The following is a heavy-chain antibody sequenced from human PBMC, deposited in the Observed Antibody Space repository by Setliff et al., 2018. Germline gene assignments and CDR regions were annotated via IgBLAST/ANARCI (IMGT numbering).Heavy chain of an antibody. D-gene: IGHD3-3*01. Sequence: PGGSLRLSCAASGFTFNNYAMSWVRQAPGKGLEWVGFIRSKAYGGTTEYAASVKGRFTISRDDSKSIAYLQMNSLKTEDTAVYYCTREASVDFWSGYPYYYYMDVWGKGTTVTVSS. CDR2: IRSKAYGGTT. CDR1: GFTFNNYA. J-gene: IGHJ6*03. V-gene: IGHV3-49*04. CDR3: TREASVDFWSGYPYYYYMDV.